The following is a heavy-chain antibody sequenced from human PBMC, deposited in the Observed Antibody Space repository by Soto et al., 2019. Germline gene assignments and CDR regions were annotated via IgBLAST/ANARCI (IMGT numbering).Heavy chain of an antibody. CDR2: ILYDGSKE. CDR3: VRDGGDFDY. CDR1: GFIFSSYG. Sequence: QVQLVESGGGVVQPGRSLRLSCAASGFIFSSYGIHWVRQAPGKGLEWVAIILYDGSKEYYADSVKGRFTISRDDSKNMVYLQMNSLRGEDTAVYYCVRDGGDFDYWGRGTLVTVSS. J-gene: IGHJ4*02. V-gene: IGHV3-33*05. D-gene: IGHD3-10*01.